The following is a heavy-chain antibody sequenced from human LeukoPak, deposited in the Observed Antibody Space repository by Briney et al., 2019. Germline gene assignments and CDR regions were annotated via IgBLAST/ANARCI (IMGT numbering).Heavy chain of an antibody. J-gene: IGHJ4*02. V-gene: IGHV3-9*01. CDR3: AKLGYSSSSHY. Sequence: SGRSPRLSCAASGFTFDDYAMHWVRQAPGKGLEWVSGISWNSGSIGYADSVKGRFTISRDNAKNSLYLQMNSLRAEDTALYYCAKLGYSSSSHYWGQGTLVTVSS. CDR2: ISWNSGSI. CDR1: GFTFDDYA. D-gene: IGHD6-6*01.